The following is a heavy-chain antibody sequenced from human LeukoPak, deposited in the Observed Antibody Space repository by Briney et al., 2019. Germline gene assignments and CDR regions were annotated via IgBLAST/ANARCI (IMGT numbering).Heavy chain of an antibody. J-gene: IGHJ4*02. Sequence: SETLSLTCTVSGGFISTYYWSWIRQPPGKGLEWIGYIYYSGSTTYNPSLKSRVTISVDTSKNQFSLTLRSVTAADTAMYYCARARSQVVAATNWGPGTLVTVSS. CDR2: IYYSGST. V-gene: IGHV4-59*12. D-gene: IGHD2-15*01. CDR3: ARARSQVVAATN. CDR1: GGFISTYY.